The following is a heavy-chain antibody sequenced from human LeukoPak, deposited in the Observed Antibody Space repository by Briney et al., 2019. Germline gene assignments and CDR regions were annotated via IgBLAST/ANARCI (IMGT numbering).Heavy chain of an antibody. V-gene: IGHV1-69*05. J-gene: IGHJ4*02. Sequence: GASVKVSCKASGGTFSSYAISWVRQDPGQGLKWMGRIIPIFGTANYAQKFQGRVTITTDESTSTAYMELSSLRSEDTAVYYCATRPRPPYYDSSGYSVWGQGTLVTVSS. CDR3: ATRPRPPYYDSSGYSV. D-gene: IGHD3-22*01. CDR1: GGTFSSYA. CDR2: IIPIFGTA.